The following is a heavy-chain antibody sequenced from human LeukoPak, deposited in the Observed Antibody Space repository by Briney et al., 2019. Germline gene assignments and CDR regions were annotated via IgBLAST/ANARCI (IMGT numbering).Heavy chain of an antibody. D-gene: IGHD3-22*01. V-gene: IGHV1-69*13. CDR1: GGTFSSYA. J-gene: IGHJ4*02. CDR2: IIPIFGTA. Sequence: SVKVSCKASGGTFSSYAISWVRQAPGQGLEWMGGIIPIFGTANYAQKFQGRVTITADESTSTAYMELSSLRSEDTAVYYCARLYVELGGTYYYDSSGYYFDYWGQGTLVTVSS. CDR3: ARLYVELGGTYYYDSSGYYFDY.